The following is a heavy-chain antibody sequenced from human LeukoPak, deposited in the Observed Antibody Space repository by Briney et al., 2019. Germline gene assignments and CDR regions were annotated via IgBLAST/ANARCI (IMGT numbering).Heavy chain of an antibody. D-gene: IGHD6-19*01. J-gene: IGHJ4*02. Sequence: PGGSLRLSCAASGFTFSIYSMNWVRQAPGKVLEWVSSISSSSSYIYYADSVKGRFTISRDNSKNTLYLQMNSLRAEDTAVYYCAKGWQWTGYWGQGTLVTVSS. CDR2: ISSSSSYI. CDR1: GFTFSIYS. CDR3: AKGWQWTGY. V-gene: IGHV3-21*04.